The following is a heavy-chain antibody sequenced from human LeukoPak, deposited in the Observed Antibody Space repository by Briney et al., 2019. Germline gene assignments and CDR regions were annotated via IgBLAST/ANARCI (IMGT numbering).Heavy chain of an antibody. Sequence: EASVKVSCKASGYTFTSYYMHWVRQAPGHGLEWMGWIYPNSGATKYSREFQGRATLTTDTSISIAYMELSGLNSDDTAVYYCAAIAAAGHYYYDYWGQGTLVTVSS. V-gene: IGHV1-2*02. CDR2: IYPNSGAT. CDR1: GYTFTSYY. D-gene: IGHD6-13*01. J-gene: IGHJ4*02. CDR3: AAIAAAGHYYYDY.